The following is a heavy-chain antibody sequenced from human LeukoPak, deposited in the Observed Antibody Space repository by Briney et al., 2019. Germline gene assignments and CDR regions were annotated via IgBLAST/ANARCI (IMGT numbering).Heavy chain of an antibody. CDR1: GDSISSSSYY. CDR2: IHYSGNT. J-gene: IGHJ4*02. D-gene: IGHD1-7*01. CDR3: ATGGENYNYFEY. Sequence: PSETLSLTCTLSGDSISSSSYYWGWVRQPPGKGLEWIGSIHYSGNTYSNPSLKSRVTIAVEKSKNQFSLKLRSVTAADTAVYYCATGGENYNYFEYWGQGTVVTVSA. V-gene: IGHV4-39*01.